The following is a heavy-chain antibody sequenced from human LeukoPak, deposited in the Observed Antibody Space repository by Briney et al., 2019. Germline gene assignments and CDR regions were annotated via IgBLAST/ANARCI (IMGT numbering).Heavy chain of an antibody. Sequence: PGGSLRLSCAASGFPFSSYEMNWVRQAPGKRLQWVSYISSSGNKIYYAASVKGRFTISRDNAKNSLYLQIDSLRAEDTAVYYCARGQRPQNTSTWDNRFHPRGQGTQVTVPS. CDR1: GFPFSSYE. CDR2: ISSSGNKI. V-gene: IGHV3-48*03. J-gene: IGHJ5*02. D-gene: IGHD2-2*01. CDR3: ARGQRPQNTSTWDNRFHP.